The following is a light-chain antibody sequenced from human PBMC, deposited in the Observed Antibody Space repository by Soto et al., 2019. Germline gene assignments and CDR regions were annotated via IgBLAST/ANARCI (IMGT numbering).Light chain of an antibody. J-gene: IGKJ1*01. Sequence: ASQMTQSPSSLSASVGDRVTITCRASQAIRNDLAWYQQKAGKAPKLLISAASILQSGVPSRFSGRGSGTDFTLTISSLQSEDLATYYCLQDYNYPWTFGQGTKVEI. CDR3: LQDYNYPWT. CDR2: AAS. CDR1: QAIRND. V-gene: IGKV1-6*01.